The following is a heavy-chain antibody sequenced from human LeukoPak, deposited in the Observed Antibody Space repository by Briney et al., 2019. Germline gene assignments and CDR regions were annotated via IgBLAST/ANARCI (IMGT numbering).Heavy chain of an antibody. V-gene: IGHV3-11*06. D-gene: IGHD3-10*01. J-gene: IGHJ4*02. CDR2: ISSSSRNK. CDR3: ASLKVPWFGELIPNY. CDR1: GFTFSDYY. Sequence: GGNLRLYCAGSGFTFSDYYMRWLRQAQGKGLEGGSYISSSSRNKKYADSVKGRITIYRDNANNSLYLQMNSLTAEDTAVYYCASLKVPWFGELIPNYWGQGTLVTVSS.